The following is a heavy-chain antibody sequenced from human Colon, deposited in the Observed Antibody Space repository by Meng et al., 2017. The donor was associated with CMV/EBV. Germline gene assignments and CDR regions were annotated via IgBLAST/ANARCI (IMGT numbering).Heavy chain of an antibody. CDR1: GFTFSSYE. V-gene: IGHV3-48*03. J-gene: IGHJ6*02. CDR2: ISSSGSTI. Sequence: GESLKISCAASGFTFSSYEMNWVRQAPGKGLEWVSYISSSGSTIYYADSVKGRFTISRDNAKNSLYLQMNSLRAEDTAVYYCARVTAIFGVVIVGMDVWGQGTTVTVSS. D-gene: IGHD3-3*01. CDR3: ARVTAIFGVVIVGMDV.